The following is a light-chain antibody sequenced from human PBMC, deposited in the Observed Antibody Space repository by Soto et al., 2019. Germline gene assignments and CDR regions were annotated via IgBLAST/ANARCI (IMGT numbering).Light chain of an antibody. Sequence: DIQMTQSPSTLSASVGDRVTITCRASQSIRDRLAWYQRKPGKAPKLLIFDASSLESGVPSRFRGSGSGTEFTLTISSLQPDDFATYYCQHYSLVWAFGQGTKVDI. CDR1: QSIRDR. V-gene: IGKV1-5*01. CDR2: DAS. J-gene: IGKJ1*01. CDR3: QHYSLVWA.